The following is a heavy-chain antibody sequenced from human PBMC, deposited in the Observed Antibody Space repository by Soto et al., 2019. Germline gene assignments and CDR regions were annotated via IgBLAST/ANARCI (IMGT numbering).Heavy chain of an antibody. J-gene: IGHJ3*01. CDR1: GLTFNNYA. CDR3: GNDPSGDYVGGFEF. V-gene: IGHV3-23*01. CDR2: ISASGSRT. Sequence: VGSLRLSCAASGLTFNNYAMSWVRQAPGKGLEWVSGISASGSRTFYADSVKGRFTVSRDFSKNTLSLQMDSLRAEDTAVYFCGNDPSGDYVGGFEFWGPGTTVTVSS. D-gene: IGHD4-17*01.